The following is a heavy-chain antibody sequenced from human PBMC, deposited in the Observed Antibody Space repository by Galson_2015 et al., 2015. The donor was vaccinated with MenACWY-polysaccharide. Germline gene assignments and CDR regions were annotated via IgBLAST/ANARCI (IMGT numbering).Heavy chain of an antibody. Sequence: LSLTCTVSGDSIPAPSPRSTPQPPGKGLEWIAYIHSTGSTNYSPSLKSRVTISVDTSKNQFYLNLNSLTAADTAVYYCAKFSAYSGTYAHYLDYWGQGTLVTVSS. J-gene: IGHJ4*02. CDR3: AKFSAYSGTYAHYLDY. V-gene: IGHV4-59*11. D-gene: IGHD3-16*01. CDR1: GDSIPAPS. CDR2: IHSTGST.